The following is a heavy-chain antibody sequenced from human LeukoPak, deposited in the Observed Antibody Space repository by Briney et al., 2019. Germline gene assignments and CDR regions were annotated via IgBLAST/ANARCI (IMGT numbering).Heavy chain of an antibody. V-gene: IGHV3-7*01. CDR1: GFTFSSYW. Sequence: GGSLRLSCAASGFTFSSYWMSWVRQAPGKGLEWVANTKQDGSEKYYVDSVKGRFTISRDNAKNSLYLQMNSLRAEDTAVYYCAKRSTSWGNAFDIWGQGTMVTVSS. CDR3: AKRSTSWGNAFDI. D-gene: IGHD2-2*01. CDR2: TKQDGSEK. J-gene: IGHJ3*02.